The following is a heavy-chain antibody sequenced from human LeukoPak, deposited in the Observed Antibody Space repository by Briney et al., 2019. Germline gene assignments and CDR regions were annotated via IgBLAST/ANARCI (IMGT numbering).Heavy chain of an antibody. Sequence: GGSLRLSCAASGFTFSNYAMNWVRQAPGKGLEWVSLISGSTGSTYYADSVKGRFTISRDNSKNTLYLQMNSLRAEDTAVYYCAKVPIKGVVVVLYYFDYWGQGTLVTVSS. D-gene: IGHD3-22*01. CDR1: GFTFSNYA. J-gene: IGHJ4*02. CDR3: AKVPIKGVVVVLYYFDY. V-gene: IGHV3-23*01. CDR2: ISGSTGST.